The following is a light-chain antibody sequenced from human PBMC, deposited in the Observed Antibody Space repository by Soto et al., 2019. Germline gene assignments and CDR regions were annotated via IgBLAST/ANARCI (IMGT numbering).Light chain of an antibody. CDR2: DVS. V-gene: IGLV2-14*01. CDR3: SSYTSSSTLV. J-gene: IGLJ1*01. Sequence: LTQPASVSGSPGQSITISCTGTSSDVGDYNYVSWYQQQPGKAPKVMIYDVSNRPSGVSNRFSGSKSGNTASLTISGLQAEDEADYYCSSYTSSSTLVFGTGTKVTVL. CDR1: SSDVGDYNY.